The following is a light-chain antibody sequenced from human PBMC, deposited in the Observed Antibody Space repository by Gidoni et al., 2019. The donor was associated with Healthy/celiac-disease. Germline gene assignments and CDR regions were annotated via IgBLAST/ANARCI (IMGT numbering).Light chain of an antibody. Sequence: EIVMTKSPATLSVSPGERATLSCRASQSVSSNLAWYQQKPGQAPRLLIYGASTRATGIPARFSGSGSGTEFTLTISSLQSEDFAVYYCQQYNNWRALTFXGXTKVEIK. V-gene: IGKV3-15*01. CDR2: GAS. CDR3: QQYNNWRALT. CDR1: QSVSSN. J-gene: IGKJ4*01.